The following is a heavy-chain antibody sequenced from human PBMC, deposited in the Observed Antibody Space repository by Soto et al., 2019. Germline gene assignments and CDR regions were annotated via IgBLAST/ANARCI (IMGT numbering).Heavy chain of an antibody. CDR3: AKDEGITIFGVVSTPFDY. Sequence: VQLVESGGGVVQPGRSLRLSCAASGFTFDDYAMHWVRQAPGKGLEWVSGISWNSGSIGYADSVKGRFTISRDNAKNSLYLQMNSLRAEDTALYYCAKDEGITIFGVVSTPFDYWGQGTLVTVSS. V-gene: IGHV3-9*01. J-gene: IGHJ4*02. CDR2: ISWNSGSI. D-gene: IGHD3-3*01. CDR1: GFTFDDYA.